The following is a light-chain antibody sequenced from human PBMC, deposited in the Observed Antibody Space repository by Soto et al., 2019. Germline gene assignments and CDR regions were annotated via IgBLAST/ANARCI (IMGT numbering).Light chain of an antibody. Sequence: QSVLTQPPSVSEAPGQRVTIPAPGTSPNFGEGYEAHGYQQVPGTAPKLLIYENNNRPSGVPDRFSGSKSGTSASLAITGLQAEDEAEYYCQSYDSSLSGYVFGTGTKLTVL. V-gene: IGLV1-40*01. CDR2: ENN. J-gene: IGLJ1*01. CDR1: SPNFGEGYE. CDR3: QSYDSSLSGYV.